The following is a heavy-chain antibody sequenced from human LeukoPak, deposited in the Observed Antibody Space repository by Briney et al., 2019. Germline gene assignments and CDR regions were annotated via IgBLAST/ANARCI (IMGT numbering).Heavy chain of an antibody. CDR1: GFTFSSYA. V-gene: IGHV3-30*01. J-gene: IGHJ4*02. CDR2: ISYDGSNK. Sequence: GGSLRLSCAASGFTFSSYAMHWVRQAPGKGLEWVAVISYDGSNKYYADSVKGRFAISRDNSKDTLYLQMNSLRAEDAAVYYCAREGAAAGNDYWGQGTLVTVSS. CDR3: AREGAAAGNDY. D-gene: IGHD6-13*01.